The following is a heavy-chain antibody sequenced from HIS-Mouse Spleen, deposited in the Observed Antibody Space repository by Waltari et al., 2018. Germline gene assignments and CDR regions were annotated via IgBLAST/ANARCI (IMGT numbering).Heavy chain of an antibody. D-gene: IGHD6-19*01. CDR1: GGSFSGYY. CDR2: INHSGST. Sequence: QVQLQQWGAGLLKPSETLSLTCAVYGGSFSGYYCSGIRPPPGKGLEWIGEINHSGSTNYNPSLKSRVTISVDTSKNQFSLKLSSVTAADTAVYYCARGGQRIAVAGPFFDYWGQGTLVTVSS. CDR3: ARGGQRIAVAGPFFDY. V-gene: IGHV4-34*01. J-gene: IGHJ4*02.